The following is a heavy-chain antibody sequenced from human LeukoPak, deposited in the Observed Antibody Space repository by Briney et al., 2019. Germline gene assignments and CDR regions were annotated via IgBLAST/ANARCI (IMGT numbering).Heavy chain of an antibody. V-gene: IGHV1-8*03. D-gene: IGHD3-10*01. CDR3: ARSMVRGVILLDY. CDR2: MNPNSGNT. Sequence: ASVKVSCKASGYTFTSYDINWVRQATGQGLEWMAWMNPNSGNTGYAQKFQGRVTITRNTSISTAYMELSSLRSEDTAVYYCARSMVRGVILLDYWGQGTLVTVSS. J-gene: IGHJ4*02. CDR1: GYTFTSYD.